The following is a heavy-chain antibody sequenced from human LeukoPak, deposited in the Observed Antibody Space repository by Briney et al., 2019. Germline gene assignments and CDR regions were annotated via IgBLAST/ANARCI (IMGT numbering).Heavy chain of an antibody. D-gene: IGHD5-12*01. CDR3: ARGSFTGFDLYFDS. CDR2: MSKDGRTI. CDR1: GFRFSSQE. J-gene: IGHJ4*02. V-gene: IGHV3-48*03. Sequence: PGGSLRLSCAAAGFRFSSQEMAWVRQAPGKGLEWVSYMSKDGRTIYYAGSVKGRFTISRDNTRDSLFLHLNSLRADGTAFYYCARGSFTGFDLYFDSWGQGTLVTVSS.